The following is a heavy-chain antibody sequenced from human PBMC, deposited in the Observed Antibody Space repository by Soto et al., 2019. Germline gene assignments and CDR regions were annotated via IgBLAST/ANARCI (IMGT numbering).Heavy chain of an antibody. CDR3: ASVGPAHYYDSSGYYSPLDY. CDR1: GDTFSSYA. J-gene: IGHJ4*02. V-gene: IGHV1-69*01. Sequence: QMQLVQSGAEVKKPGSSVKVSYKSSGDTFSSYAVNWVRQAPGQWLEWMGGIIPMFGTANYAQKFKGRVTITAGESTSTVYMELSSLRSEDTAVYYCASVGPAHYYDSSGYYSPLDYWGQGTLVTVSS. CDR2: IIPMFGTA. D-gene: IGHD3-22*01.